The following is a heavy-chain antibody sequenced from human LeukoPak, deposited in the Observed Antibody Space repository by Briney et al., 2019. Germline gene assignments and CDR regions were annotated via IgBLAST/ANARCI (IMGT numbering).Heavy chain of an antibody. V-gene: IGHV3-74*01. CDR3: ARGHYGPDY. CDR2: INSDGSIT. Sequence: GGSPRLSCAASGFTFSSYWMHWVRQAPGKGLLWVSRINSDGSITSYADSVKGRFTISRDNAKNTLYLQMNSLRDEDTAVFFCARGHYGPDYWGQGTVVTVSS. J-gene: IGHJ4*02. CDR1: GFTFSSYW. D-gene: IGHD3-10*01.